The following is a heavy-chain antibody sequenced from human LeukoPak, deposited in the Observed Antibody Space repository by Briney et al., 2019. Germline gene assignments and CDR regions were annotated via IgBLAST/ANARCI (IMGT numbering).Heavy chain of an antibody. D-gene: IGHD3/OR15-3a*01. V-gene: IGHV3-30-3*01. Sequence: PGGPLRLSCAASGFTFSSYAMHWVRQAPGKGLEWVAVISYDGSNKYYADSVKGRFTISRDNAKNTLYLQMNSLRAEDTAVYYCARGAWTAYYFDYWGQGTLVTVSS. J-gene: IGHJ4*02. CDR3: ARGAWTAYYFDY. CDR1: GFTFSSYA. CDR2: ISYDGSNK.